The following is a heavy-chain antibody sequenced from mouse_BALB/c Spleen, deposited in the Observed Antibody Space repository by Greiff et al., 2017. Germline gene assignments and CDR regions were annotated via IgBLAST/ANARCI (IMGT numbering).Heavy chain of an antibody. V-gene: IGHV2-2*02. CDR3: ARKLARATDYAMDY. D-gene: IGHD3-1*01. J-gene: IGHJ4*01. CDR1: GFSLTSYG. CDR2: IWSGGST. Sequence: QVQLQQSGPGLVQPSQSLSITCTVSGFSLTSYGVHWVRQSPGKGLEWLGVIWSGGSTDYNAAFISRLSISKDNSKSQVFFKMNSLQANDTAIYYCARKLARATDYAMDYWGQGTSVTVSS.